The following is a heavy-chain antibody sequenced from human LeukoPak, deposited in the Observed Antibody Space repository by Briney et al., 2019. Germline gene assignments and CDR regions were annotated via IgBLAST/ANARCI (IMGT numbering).Heavy chain of an antibody. J-gene: IGHJ4*02. Sequence: KPSETLALTCTVSGCSLRSFYWRWIRQPPRKGLGWIGYIYYSGSTNYNPSLKSRVTISVDTSKSQFSLKLSSVTAADTAVYYCARLGGYGYFDYWGQGTLVTVSS. CDR1: GCSLRSFY. V-gene: IGHV4-59*01. D-gene: IGHD5-12*01. CDR2: IYYSGST. CDR3: ARLGGYGYFDY.